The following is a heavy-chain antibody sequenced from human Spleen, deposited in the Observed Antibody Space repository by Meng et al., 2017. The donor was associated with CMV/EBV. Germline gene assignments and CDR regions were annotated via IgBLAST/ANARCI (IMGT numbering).Heavy chain of an antibody. CDR3: ARVIAAAGNYYYYGMDV. CDR1: GGTFSSYA. CDR2: IIPIFGTA. Sequence: SVKVSCKASGGTFSSYAISWVRQAPGQGLEWMGGIIPIFGTANYAQKFQGRVTMTTDTSTSTAYMELRSLRSDDTAVYYCARVIAAAGNYYYYGMDVWGQGTTVTVSS. J-gene: IGHJ6*02. V-gene: IGHV1-69*05. D-gene: IGHD6-13*01.